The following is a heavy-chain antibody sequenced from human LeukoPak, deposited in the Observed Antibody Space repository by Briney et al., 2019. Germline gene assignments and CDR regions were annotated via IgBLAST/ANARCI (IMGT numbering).Heavy chain of an antibody. D-gene: IGHD6-13*01. Sequence: GGSLRLSCAASGFTFSSYAMSWVRQAPGKGLEWVSAISGSGGSTYYADSVKGRFTISRDNSKNTLYLQMNSLRAEDTAVYYCAKDVTAGTVYYYGMDVWGQGTTVTASS. CDR2: ISGSGGST. CDR1: GFTFSSYA. V-gene: IGHV3-23*01. J-gene: IGHJ6*02. CDR3: AKDVTAGTVYYYGMDV.